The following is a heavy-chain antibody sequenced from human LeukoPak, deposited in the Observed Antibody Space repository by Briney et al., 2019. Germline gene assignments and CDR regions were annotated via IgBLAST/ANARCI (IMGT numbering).Heavy chain of an antibody. V-gene: IGHV1-69*15. D-gene: IGHD2-8*01. Sequence: ASVKVSCKASGGTFSSYAISWVRQAPGQGLEWMGRISPIFGTANYAQKVQGRVTITADESTNTAYMELSSLRSEDTAVYYCAGSLYCTNGVCYTDYYYYYYMDVWGKGTTVTVSS. CDR1: GGTFSSYA. J-gene: IGHJ6*03. CDR2: ISPIFGTA. CDR3: AGSLYCTNGVCYTDYYYYYYMDV.